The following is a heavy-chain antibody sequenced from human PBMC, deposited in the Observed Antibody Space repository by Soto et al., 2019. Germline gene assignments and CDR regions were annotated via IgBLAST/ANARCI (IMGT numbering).Heavy chain of an antibody. Sequence: VQLLESGGGLVQPGGSLRLSCAASGFTFNTYAMNWVRQAPGKGLEWVSTISVSGDSAYFADSVRGRFTISRDNSKNTVYLQMNSLRADDTAMYYCATRHLSYCSGGTCNPFGFWGQGTLVTVSS. CDR2: ISVSGDSA. V-gene: IGHV3-23*01. CDR1: GFTFNTYA. CDR3: ATRHLSYCSGGTCNPFGF. J-gene: IGHJ4*02. D-gene: IGHD2-15*01.